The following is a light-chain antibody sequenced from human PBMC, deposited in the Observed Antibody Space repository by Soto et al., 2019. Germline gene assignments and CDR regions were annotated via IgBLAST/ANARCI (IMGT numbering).Light chain of an antibody. CDR3: QQRNTWPDT. CDR1: QSVNSH. Sequence: EIVLTQSPATLSLSPGERATLSCRANQSVNSHLAWYQQKPGQAPRLLLFETSNRATGVPVKFSVSGSGTDFTLTISSLEPEDFAFYYCQQRNTWPDTFGQGTKLEIK. J-gene: IGKJ2*01. V-gene: IGKV3-11*01. CDR2: ETS.